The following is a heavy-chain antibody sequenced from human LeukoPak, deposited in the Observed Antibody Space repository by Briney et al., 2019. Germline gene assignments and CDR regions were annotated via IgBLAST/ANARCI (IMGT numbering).Heavy chain of an antibody. V-gene: IGHV4-39*07. CDR1: GGSISSSSYY. CDR2: IYYSGST. CDR3: ARVSRRLTFGGVIDFDY. J-gene: IGHJ4*02. D-gene: IGHD3-16*02. Sequence: SETLSLTCTVSGGSISSSSYYWGWIRQPPGKGLEWIGRIYYSGSTYYNPSLKSRVTISVDTSKNQFSLKLSSVTAADTAVYYCARVSRRLTFGGVIDFDYWGQGTLVTVSS.